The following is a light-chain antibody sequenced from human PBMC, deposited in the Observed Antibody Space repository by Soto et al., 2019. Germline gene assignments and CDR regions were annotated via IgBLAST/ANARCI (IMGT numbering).Light chain of an antibody. CDR1: ESVKSD. V-gene: IGKV3-15*01. CDR3: NKYYMWPTV. Sequence: IVMTQSPATLSVSPGQRVTLSCRASESVKSDLAWYRQKPGQAPRLLIYSASTRATGIPARFSGSGSGTDFKLTIASLQSEEFAVSYCNKYYMWPTVFGQGTKVEIK. CDR2: SAS. J-gene: IGKJ2*01.